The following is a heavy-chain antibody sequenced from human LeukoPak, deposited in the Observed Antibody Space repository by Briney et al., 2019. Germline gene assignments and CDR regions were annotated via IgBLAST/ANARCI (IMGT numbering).Heavy chain of an antibody. Sequence: ASVKVSCKASGYTFTRYGISWVRQAPGQGLEWMGWISNYNGNTKYAQKFQGRVTMTTDTSTSTAYMELRSLRSDDTAVYYCARDRPQNYYGSGSYYDYWGQGTLVTVSS. D-gene: IGHD3-10*01. CDR1: GYTFTRYG. CDR2: ISNYNGNT. CDR3: ARDRPQNYYGSGSYYDY. J-gene: IGHJ4*02. V-gene: IGHV1-18*01.